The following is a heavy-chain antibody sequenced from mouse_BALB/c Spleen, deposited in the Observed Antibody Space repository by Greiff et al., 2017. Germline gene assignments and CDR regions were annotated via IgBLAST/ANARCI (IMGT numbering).Heavy chain of an antibody. Sequence: VKVVESGAELVRPGSSVKISCKASGYAFSSYWMNWVKQRPGQGLEWIGQIYPGDGDTNYNGKFKGKATLTADKSSSTAYMQLSSLTSEDSAVYFCARSGTTATLYAMDYWGQGTSVTVSS. CDR2: IYPGDGDT. CDR3: ARSGTTATLYAMDY. V-gene: IGHV1-80*01. D-gene: IGHD1-2*01. J-gene: IGHJ4*01. CDR1: GYAFSSYW.